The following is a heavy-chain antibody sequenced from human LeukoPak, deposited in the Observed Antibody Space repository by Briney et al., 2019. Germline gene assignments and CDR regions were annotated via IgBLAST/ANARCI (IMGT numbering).Heavy chain of an antibody. J-gene: IGHJ4*02. Sequence: PGGSLRLSCAASGFTVSSNYMSWVRQAPGKGLEWVSVMYSGGSTYYADSVKGRFTISRDNSKNTLYLQMNSLRAEGTAVYYCARELGTYDSSGYYPFGYWGQGTLVTVSS. V-gene: IGHV3-53*01. CDR3: ARELGTYDSSGYYPFGY. CDR1: GFTVSSNY. CDR2: MYSGGST. D-gene: IGHD3-22*01.